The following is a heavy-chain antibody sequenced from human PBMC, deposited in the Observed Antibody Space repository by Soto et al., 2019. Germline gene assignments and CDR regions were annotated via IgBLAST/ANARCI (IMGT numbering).Heavy chain of an antibody. V-gene: IGHV3-74*01. CDR1: GFTFSSYW. J-gene: IGHJ1*01. CDR2: ISTDASST. CDR3: ARLPNKSPQN. Sequence: EVQLVESGGGLVQPGGSPRLSCAASGFTFSSYWMHWVRQAPGKGLVWVSSISTDASSTSYADPVKGRFTISRDNAKNTLYLQMNSVRAEDTAVYYCARLPNKSPQNWGQGTLVIVPP.